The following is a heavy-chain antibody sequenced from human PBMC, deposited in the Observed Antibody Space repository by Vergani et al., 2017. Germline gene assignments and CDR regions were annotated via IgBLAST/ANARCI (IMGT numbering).Heavy chain of an antibody. Sequence: EVQLLESGGGLVQPGGSLRLSCAASGFTFSSYAMSWVRQAPGKGLEWVSAISGSGGSTYYGDSVKGRFTISRDNSKNTLYQQMNSLRAEDTAVYYCAKDPEVYGSGSYYDYFDYWGQGTLVTVSS. CDR1: GFTFSSYA. CDR3: AKDPEVYGSGSYYDYFDY. V-gene: IGHV3-23*01. CDR2: ISGSGGST. D-gene: IGHD3-10*01. J-gene: IGHJ4*02.